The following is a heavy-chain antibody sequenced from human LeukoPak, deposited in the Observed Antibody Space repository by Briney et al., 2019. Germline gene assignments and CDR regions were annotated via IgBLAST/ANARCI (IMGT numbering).Heavy chain of an antibody. Sequence: PGGSLRLSCAVSGFTFSSYAMSWVRQAPAKGLEWVSAISGSGGSTYYADSVKGRFTISRDNSKNTLYLQMNSLGADDTAVYYCAKGNWRYFDYWGQGTLVTVSS. J-gene: IGHJ4*02. CDR3: AKGNWRYFDY. CDR1: GFTFSSYA. V-gene: IGHV3-23*01. CDR2: ISGSGGST. D-gene: IGHD1-1*01.